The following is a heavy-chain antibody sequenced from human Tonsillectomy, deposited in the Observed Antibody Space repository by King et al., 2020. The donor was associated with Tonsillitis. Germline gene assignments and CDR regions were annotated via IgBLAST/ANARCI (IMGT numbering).Heavy chain of an antibody. V-gene: IGHV1-2*04. CDR1: GYTFTDYF. CDR2: ISPDNGRT. J-gene: IGHJ3*02. CDR3: AAVAPGWHAFDI. Sequence: QLVQSGAEMKKPGASVKVSCKASGYTFTDYFIHWVRQAPGQGLEWMGWISPDNGRTNYAPTFRGWVTMTRDTSITTAYLELTRLTSDDTAVYYCAAVAPGWHAFDIWGQGTMVTVSS. D-gene: IGHD6-19*01.